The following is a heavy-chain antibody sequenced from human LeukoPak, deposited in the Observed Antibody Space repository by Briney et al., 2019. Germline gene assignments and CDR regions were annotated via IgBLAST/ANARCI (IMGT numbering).Heavy chain of an antibody. V-gene: IGHV3-21*01. CDR2: ISTSSSYI. Sequence: GGSLRLSCAASGFTFSSYSMNWVRQAPGKGLEWVSSISTSSSYIYYADSVKGRFTISRDNAKNSLYLQMNSLRVEETAVDYCARDRYGVAAEGNWFDPWGQGTLVNVAS. CDR1: GFTFSSYS. J-gene: IGHJ5*02. CDR3: ARDRYGVAAEGNWFDP. D-gene: IGHD6-13*01.